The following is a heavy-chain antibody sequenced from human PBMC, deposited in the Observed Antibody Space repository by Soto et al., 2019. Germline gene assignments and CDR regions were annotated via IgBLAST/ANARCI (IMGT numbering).Heavy chain of an antibody. D-gene: IGHD2-2*01. CDR3: ARDESVVVGPGPYYYYGMDV. Sequence: GASVKVSCKASGGTFSSYAISWVRQAPGQGLEWMGGIIPILGTANYAQKFQGRVTITADESTSTAYMELSSLRSEDTAVYYCARDESVVVGPGPYYYYGMDVWGQGTTVTVSS. V-gene: IGHV1-69*13. CDR2: IIPILGTA. J-gene: IGHJ6*02. CDR1: GGTFSSYA.